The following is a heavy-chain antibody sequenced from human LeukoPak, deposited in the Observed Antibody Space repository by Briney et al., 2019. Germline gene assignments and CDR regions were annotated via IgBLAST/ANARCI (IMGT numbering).Heavy chain of an antibody. CDR2: INSDGSST. D-gene: IGHD2-15*01. Sequence: GGSLRLSCAASGFTFSSYWMHWVRQAPGKGLVWVSRINSDGSSTNYADSVKGRFTISRDNAKSTLYLQMNSLRAEDTAVYYCATSTYCSGGSCYSRTFQYWGQGTLVTVSS. CDR1: GFTFSSYW. V-gene: IGHV3-74*01. CDR3: ATSTYCSGGSCYSRTFQY. J-gene: IGHJ4*02.